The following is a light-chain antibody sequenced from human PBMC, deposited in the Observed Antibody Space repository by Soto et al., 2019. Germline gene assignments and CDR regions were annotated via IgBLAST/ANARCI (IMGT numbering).Light chain of an antibody. CDR3: QQYGSSPRT. Sequence: EIVLTQSSVSLSLSPGESATLSCGHSQSVFITNLAWYQQKSGMSPRLLIYDASNRATAIPDRFSGSGSGTDFTLTISRLEPEDFAIYYCQQYGSSPRTFGQGTKVEIK. CDR2: DAS. J-gene: IGKJ1*01. CDR1: QSVFITN. V-gene: IGKV3D-20*01.